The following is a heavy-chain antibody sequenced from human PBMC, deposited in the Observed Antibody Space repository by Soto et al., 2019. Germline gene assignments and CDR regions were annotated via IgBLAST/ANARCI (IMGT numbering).Heavy chain of an antibody. CDR1: GGTFSSYA. CDR2: IIPIFGTA. Sequence: SVKVYCKASGGTFSSYAISWVRQAPGQGLEWMGGIIPIFGTANYAQKFQGRVTITADESTSTAYMELSSLRSEDTAVYYCARAYYYDSSGYYSGAFDIWGQGTMVTVSS. CDR3: ARAYYYDSSGYYSGAFDI. J-gene: IGHJ3*02. D-gene: IGHD3-22*01. V-gene: IGHV1-69*13.